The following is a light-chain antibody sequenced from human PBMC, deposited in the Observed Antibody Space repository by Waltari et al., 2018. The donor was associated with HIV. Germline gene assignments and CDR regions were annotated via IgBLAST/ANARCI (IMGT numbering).Light chain of an antibody. J-gene: IGKJ4*01. CDR2: EVS. Sequence: DIVMTQTPLSMSVTPGQPASISCKSTQSLLNTDGKSYLIWYLQTPVQPPQLLISEVSHRLSGVPDRFSGSGSGTDFTLKISRVEADDVGVYYCMQSRHFPLTFGGGTKVEIK. V-gene: IGKV2D-29*01. CDR3: MQSRHFPLT. CDR1: QSLLNTDGKSY.